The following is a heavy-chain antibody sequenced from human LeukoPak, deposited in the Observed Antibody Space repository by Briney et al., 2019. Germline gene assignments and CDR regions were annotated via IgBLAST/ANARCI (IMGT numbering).Heavy chain of an antibody. D-gene: IGHD5-18*01. Sequence: SETLSLTCTASGGSISSYYWSWIRQPPGKGLEWIGYISDTGSTNYNPSLKSRVTISVDTSKNQFSLKVTSVTAADTAVYFCARNAGAYSYEFWGQGVLVSVSS. V-gene: IGHV4-59*01. CDR2: ISDTGST. CDR3: ARNAGAYSYEF. CDR1: GGSISSYY. J-gene: IGHJ4*02.